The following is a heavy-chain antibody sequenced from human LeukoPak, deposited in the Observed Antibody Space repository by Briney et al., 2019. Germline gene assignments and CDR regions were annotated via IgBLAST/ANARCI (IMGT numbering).Heavy chain of an antibody. V-gene: IGHV4-59*08. J-gene: IGHJ4*02. CDR3: ARRTTGSDGGAFDY. Sequence: PSETLSLTCTVSGGSISSYYWSWIRQPPGKGLEWIGYIYYSGSTNHNPSLKSRVTISVDTSKNQFSLKLSSVTAADTAVYYCARRTTGSDGGAFDYWGQGTLVTVSS. D-gene: IGHD1-14*01. CDR2: IYYSGST. CDR1: GGSISSYY.